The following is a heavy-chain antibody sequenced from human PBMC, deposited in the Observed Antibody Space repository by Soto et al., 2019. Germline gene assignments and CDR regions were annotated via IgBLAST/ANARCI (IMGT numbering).Heavy chain of an antibody. CDR1: GGSISSRNW. CDR3: ARGSYGDYGHRGYGMDV. J-gene: IGHJ6*02. Sequence: QVQLQESGPGLVKPSGTLSLTCAVSGGSISSRNWWSWVRQPPGKGLEWIGEIYHSGSTNYNPSLKSRVTISVDKSKNQFSLKLSSVTAADTAVYYCARGSYGDYGHRGYGMDVWGQGTTVTVSS. CDR2: IYHSGST. V-gene: IGHV4-4*02. D-gene: IGHD4-17*01.